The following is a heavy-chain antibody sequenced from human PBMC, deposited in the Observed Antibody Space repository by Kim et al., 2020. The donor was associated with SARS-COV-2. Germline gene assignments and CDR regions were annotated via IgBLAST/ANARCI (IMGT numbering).Heavy chain of an antibody. D-gene: IGHD2-21*02. J-gene: IGHJ4*02. CDR3: AKDSTPVVVTATYFDY. CDR1: GFTFDDYT. CDR2: ISWDGGST. V-gene: IGHV3-43*01. Sequence: GGSLRLSCAASGFTFDDYTMHWVRQAPGKGLEWVSLISWDGGSTYYADSVKGRFTISRDNSKNSLYLQMNSLRTEDTALYYCAKDSTPVVVTATYFDYWGQGTLVTVSS.